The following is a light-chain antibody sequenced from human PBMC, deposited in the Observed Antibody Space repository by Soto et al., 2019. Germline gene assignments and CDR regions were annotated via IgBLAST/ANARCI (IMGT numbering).Light chain of an antibody. CDR2: GAS. V-gene: IGKV3-20*01. CDR3: QQYGSSLWT. Sequence: EIVLTQSPGALSLSPGERGTLCCRASESVSSSYLAWYQQKPGQPPRLLIYGASSRATGIPDRFSGSGSGTDFTLTISRLEPEDFAVYYCQQYGSSLWTFGQGTKVDIK. CDR1: ESVSSSY. J-gene: IGKJ1*01.